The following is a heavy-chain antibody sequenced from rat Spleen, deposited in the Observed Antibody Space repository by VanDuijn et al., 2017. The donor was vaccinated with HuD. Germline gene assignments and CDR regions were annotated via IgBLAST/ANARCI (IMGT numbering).Heavy chain of an antibody. CDR2: IRPSGAGT. J-gene: IGHJ2*01. D-gene: IGHD1-9*01. V-gene: IGHV5-19*01. CDR3: ARRHYGYTDYFDY. Sequence: EVQLVESDGGLVQPGRSLKLSCAASGFTFTNYGMHWIRQAPTKGLEWVAYIRPSGAGTYYRDSVKGRFTISRDNAKSTLSLQMDSLRSEDTATYYCARRHYGYTDYFDYWGQGVMVTVSS. CDR1: GFTFTNYG.